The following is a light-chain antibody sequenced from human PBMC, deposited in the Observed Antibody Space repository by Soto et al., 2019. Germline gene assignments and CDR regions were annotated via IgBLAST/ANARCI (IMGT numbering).Light chain of an antibody. CDR3: QQYGSSPLT. CDR2: GAS. CDR1: QSVSSSY. J-gene: IGKJ4*01. V-gene: IGKV3-20*01. Sequence: EIVLTQAPSTLSLSPAERATLSCRASQSVSSSYLAWYQQKPGQAPRLLIYGASSRATGIPDRFSGSGSGTDFTLTISRLEPEDFAVYYCQQYGSSPLTFGGGTKVDIK.